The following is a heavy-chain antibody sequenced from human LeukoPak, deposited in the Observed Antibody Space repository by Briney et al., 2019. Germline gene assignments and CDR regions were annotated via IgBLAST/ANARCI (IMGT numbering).Heavy chain of an antibody. CDR1: GGSISSGGYY. CDR2: IYYSGST. D-gene: IGHD4-23*01. CDR3: ARDLLNEGNHLDY. V-gene: IGHV4-30-4*08. Sequence: SETLSLTCTVSGGSISSGGYYWSWIRQHPGKGLEWIGYIYYSGSTYYNPSLKSRVTISVDTSKNQFSLKLSSVTAADTAVYYCARDLLNEGNHLDYWGQGTLVTVSS. J-gene: IGHJ4*02.